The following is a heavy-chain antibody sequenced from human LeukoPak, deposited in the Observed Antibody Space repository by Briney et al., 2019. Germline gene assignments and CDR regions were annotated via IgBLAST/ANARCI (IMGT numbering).Heavy chain of an antibody. Sequence: GGSLRLSCAASGFTVSSYGMHWVRQAPGKGLEWVAVISYDGSNKYYADSVKGRFTISRDNSKNTLYLQMNSLRAEDTVVYYCAKLEVVITTSDYWGQGTLVTVSS. D-gene: IGHD3-22*01. CDR1: GFTVSSYG. V-gene: IGHV3-30*18. J-gene: IGHJ4*02. CDR3: AKLEVVITTSDY. CDR2: ISYDGSNK.